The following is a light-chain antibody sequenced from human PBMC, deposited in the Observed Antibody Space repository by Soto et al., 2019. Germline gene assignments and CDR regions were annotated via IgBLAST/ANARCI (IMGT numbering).Light chain of an antibody. CDR3: QQYNKWPGT. CDR1: QSVSSN. J-gene: IGKJ1*01. Sequence: EIVMTQSPATLSVSPGERATLSCRASQSVSSNLAWYQQKPGQAPRLLIYGASTRATGIPARFSGSGSGTEFTLTISSLQSEDFAVYYRQQYNKWPGTFGQGTKVDIK. CDR2: GAS. V-gene: IGKV3-15*01.